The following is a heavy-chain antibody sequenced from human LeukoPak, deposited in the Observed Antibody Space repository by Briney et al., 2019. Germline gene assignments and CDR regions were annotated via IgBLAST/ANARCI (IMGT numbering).Heavy chain of an antibody. V-gene: IGHV3-23*01. CDR1: GFTFNSYA. J-gene: IGHJ4*02. Sequence: GASLRLSCAASGFTFNSYAMSWVRQAPGKGLEWVSAISGSGGSTYYADSVKGRFTISRDNAKNSLYLQMNSLRAEDTAVYYCYVGPTDYWGQGTLVTVSS. CDR2: ISGSGGST. CDR3: YVGPTDY. D-gene: IGHD1-26*01.